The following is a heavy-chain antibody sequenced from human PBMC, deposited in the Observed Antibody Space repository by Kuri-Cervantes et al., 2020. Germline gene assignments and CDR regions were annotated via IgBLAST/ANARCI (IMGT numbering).Heavy chain of an antibody. CDR2: IWYDGSNE. V-gene: IGHV3-33*01. J-gene: IGHJ4*02. D-gene: IGHD6-13*01. CDR3: ARVKQLVNYFYFDY. CDR1: GFTFSSYG. Sequence: GGSLRFSCAASGFTFSSYGMHWVRQAPGKGLEWVAFIWYDGSNEYYADSVKGRITISRDNSKNTLYLQMNSLRAEDTAVYYCARVKQLVNYFYFDYWGQGTLVTVSS.